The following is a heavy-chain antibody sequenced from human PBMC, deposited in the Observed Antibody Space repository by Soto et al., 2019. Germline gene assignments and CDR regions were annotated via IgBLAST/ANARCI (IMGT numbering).Heavy chain of an antibody. CDR2: IDYSGNT. Sequence: QPQLQESGPGLVKPSEHLSLTCSVSGGSISSTSHYWGWIRQSPGKGLEWIGRIDYSGNTYYNPSLTSRVSISVDTSKNQFSLGLSSVTASDTAVYWCARCRCHSRSCDDYYDCGIEVWGQGTRGAVSS. D-gene: IGHD2-2*01. V-gene: IGHV4-39*01. CDR3: ARCRCHSRSCDDYYDCGIEV. J-gene: IGHJ6*02. CDR1: GGSISSTSHY.